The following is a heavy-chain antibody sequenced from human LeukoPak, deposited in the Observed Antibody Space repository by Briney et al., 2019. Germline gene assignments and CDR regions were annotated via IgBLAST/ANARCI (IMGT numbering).Heavy chain of an antibody. V-gene: IGHV1-69*13. J-gene: IGHJ5*02. D-gene: IGHD2-15*01. Sequence: SVKASCKASGDTFSKYAFNWVRQAPGQGLEWIGGIRPIFGTANYAQKFQGRVTIIADESTSTAYMELNSLRSDDTAVYYCAVRYCSGGDCYSWFDPWGQGTLVTVSS. CDR2: IRPIFGTA. CDR1: GDTFSKYA. CDR3: AVRYCSGGDCYSWFDP.